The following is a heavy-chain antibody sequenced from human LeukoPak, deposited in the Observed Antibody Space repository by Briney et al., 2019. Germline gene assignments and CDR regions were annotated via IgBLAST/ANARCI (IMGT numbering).Heavy chain of an antibody. J-gene: IGHJ6*03. CDR1: GGSFSGYY. D-gene: IGHD5-18*01. CDR3: ARGGVDTAMFLYYMDV. Sequence: KTSETLSLTCAVYGGSFSGYYWSWIRQPPGKGLEWIGEINHSGSTNYNPSLKSRVTISVDTPKNQFSLKLSSVTAADTAVYYCARGGVDTAMFLYYMDVWGKGTTVTVSS. V-gene: IGHV4-34*01. CDR2: INHSGST.